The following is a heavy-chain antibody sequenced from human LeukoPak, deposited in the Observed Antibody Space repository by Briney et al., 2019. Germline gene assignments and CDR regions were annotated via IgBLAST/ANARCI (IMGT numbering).Heavy chain of an antibody. V-gene: IGHV1-24*01. CDR1: GYTLTELS. CDR2: FDPEDGET. CDR3: ATAAADFWSGYYLDY. J-gene: IGHJ4*02. Sequence: ASVKVSCKVSGYTLTELSMHWVRQAPGKGLEWMGGFDPEDGETIYAQKFQGRVTMTEDTSTDTAYMELSSLRSEDMAVYYCATAAADFWSGYYLDYWGQGTLVTVSS. D-gene: IGHD3-3*01.